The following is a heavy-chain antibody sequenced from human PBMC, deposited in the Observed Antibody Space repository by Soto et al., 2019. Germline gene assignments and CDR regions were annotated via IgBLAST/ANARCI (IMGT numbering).Heavy chain of an antibody. CDR1: GSYS. D-gene: IGHD2-2*01. V-gene: IGHV1-69*01. CDR2: IIPIFGTA. J-gene: IGHJ6*03. CDR3: AREHGDIVAVPAAYYSMDF. Sequence: GSYSRIWVRQENGQGLELMGGIIPIFGTANYAQKFQCRVTITADESTSTAYMELSSLRSEDTAVYYCAREHGDIVAVPAAYYSMDFWGNGPTVTV.